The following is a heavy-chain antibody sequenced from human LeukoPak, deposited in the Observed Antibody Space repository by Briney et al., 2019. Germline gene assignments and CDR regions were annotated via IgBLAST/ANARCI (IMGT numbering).Heavy chain of an antibody. J-gene: IGHJ4*02. D-gene: IGHD1-14*01. CDR2: IYGDGSET. CDR1: GFTFRTYT. V-gene: IGHV3-23*03. CDR3: AKDRVPDGLWNFDF. Sequence: GGSLRLSCVASGFTFRTYTMGWVRQAPGKGLEWVSSIYGDGSETFYADSVKGRFTIYREQSKSTLFLQMNNLRVEDTAKYFCAKDRVPDGLWNFDFWGQGTPVTVSS.